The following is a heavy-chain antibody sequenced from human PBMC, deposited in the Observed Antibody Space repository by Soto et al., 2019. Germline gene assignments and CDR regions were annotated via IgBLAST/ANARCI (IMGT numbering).Heavy chain of an antibody. Sequence: SETLSFTCTVFGGSVSIGDYLWSWIRQRPGKGLEWIGYIHDSGNTYYNPSLKSRVTISLDTSKNQFSLKVTSMTAADTAVYFCARARGGDSGDYASLFDRWGQGNLVTVSS. J-gene: IGHJ5*02. V-gene: IGHV4-30-4*01. CDR2: IHDSGNT. D-gene: IGHD4-17*01. CDR1: GGSVSIGDYL. CDR3: ARARGGDSGDYASLFDR.